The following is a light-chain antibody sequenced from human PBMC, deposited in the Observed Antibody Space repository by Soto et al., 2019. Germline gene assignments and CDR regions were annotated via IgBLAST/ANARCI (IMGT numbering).Light chain of an antibody. CDR1: SSDVGGYNY. Sequence: QSALTQPASVSGPPGQSITISCTGTSSDVGGYNYVSWYQQHPGKAPKLMIYEVSNRPSGVSNRFSGSKSGNTASLTISGLQAEDEADYYCSSYTSSSTPYVFGTGIKLTVL. V-gene: IGLV2-14*01. CDR3: SSYTSSSTPYV. CDR2: EVS. J-gene: IGLJ1*01.